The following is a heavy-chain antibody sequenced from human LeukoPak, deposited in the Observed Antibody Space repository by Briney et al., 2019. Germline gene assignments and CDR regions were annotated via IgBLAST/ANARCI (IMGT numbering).Heavy chain of an antibody. Sequence: SETLSLTCTVSGGSISSSSYYWGWIRQPPGKGLEWIGSIYYSGSTYYNPSLKSRVTISVDTPKNQFSLKLSSVTAADTAVYYCARRGSSGWYYFDYWGQGTLVTVSS. CDR2: IYYSGST. CDR1: GGSISSSSYY. J-gene: IGHJ4*02. D-gene: IGHD6-19*01. V-gene: IGHV4-39*01. CDR3: ARRGSSGWYYFDY.